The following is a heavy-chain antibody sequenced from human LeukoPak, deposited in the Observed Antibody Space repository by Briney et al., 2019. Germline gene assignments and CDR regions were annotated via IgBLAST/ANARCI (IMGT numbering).Heavy chain of an antibody. CDR1: GGSISSGGYY. Sequence: SETLSLTCTVSGGSISSGGYYWSWIRQPPGKGLEWIGYIYHSGSTYYNPSLKSRVTIPVDRSKNQFSLKLSSVTAADTAVYYCARVVWGGDFHYSLDVWGKGTTVIVSS. V-gene: IGHV4-30-2*01. J-gene: IGHJ6*03. CDR3: ARVVWGGDFHYSLDV. CDR2: IYHSGST. D-gene: IGHD7-27*01.